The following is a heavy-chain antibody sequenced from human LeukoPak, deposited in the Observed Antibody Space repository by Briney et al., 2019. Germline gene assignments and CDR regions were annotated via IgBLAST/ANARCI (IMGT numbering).Heavy chain of an antibody. J-gene: IGHJ4*02. Sequence: ASVKVSCKASGYTFTSYDINWVRQATGQGLEWMGWMNPNSGNTGYAQKFQGRVTTTRSTSISTAYMELSSLRSEDTAVYYCARGPRIQPPRHDFDYWGQGTLVTVSS. V-gene: IGHV1-8*01. D-gene: IGHD5-18*01. CDR1: GYTFTSYD. CDR2: MNPNSGNT. CDR3: ARGPRIQPPRHDFDY.